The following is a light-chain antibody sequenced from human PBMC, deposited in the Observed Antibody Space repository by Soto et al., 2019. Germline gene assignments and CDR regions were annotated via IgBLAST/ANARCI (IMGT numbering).Light chain of an antibody. CDR1: SSDVGAYIY. CDR2: DVN. CDR3: ASYTTSDTMI. Sequence: QSALTQPASVSGSPGQSITISCAGTSSDVGAYIYVSWYQQHPGKVPKLIIYDVNDRPSGVSDRFSGSKSGNTASLTISGLPAEDEGDYYCASYTTSDTMIFGGGTKLTVL. V-gene: IGLV2-14*01. J-gene: IGLJ2*01.